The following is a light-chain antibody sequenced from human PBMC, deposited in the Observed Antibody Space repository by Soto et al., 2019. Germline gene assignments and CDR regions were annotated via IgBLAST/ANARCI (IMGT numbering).Light chain of an antibody. CDR3: HKYNHSPT. CDR2: ATS. V-gene: IGKV1-27*01. J-gene: IGKJ4*01. Sequence: DIQLTQSPSSLSASVGDRVTITCRASQAISSYLAWYQQKQGKVPELLIYATSTLQPGAPSRFSGSGSGTDFTLTIGSLQPEDVATYYCHKYNHSPTFGGGTKVEIK. CDR1: QAISSY.